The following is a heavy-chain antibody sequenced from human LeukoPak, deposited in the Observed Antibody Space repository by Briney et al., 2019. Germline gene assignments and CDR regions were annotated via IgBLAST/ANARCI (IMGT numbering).Heavy chain of an antibody. Sequence: PGGSLRLSCAASGFTFSTYSMSWVRQAPGKGLEWVSAISDSGDITNYADSVKGRFTISRDNSKNTVYLQMSSLRAEDTAVYYCVKESRVVRGVIMDAFDMWGQGTMVTVSS. CDR1: GFTFSTYS. V-gene: IGHV3-23*01. CDR3: VKESRVVRGVIMDAFDM. CDR2: ISDSGDIT. D-gene: IGHD3-10*01. J-gene: IGHJ3*02.